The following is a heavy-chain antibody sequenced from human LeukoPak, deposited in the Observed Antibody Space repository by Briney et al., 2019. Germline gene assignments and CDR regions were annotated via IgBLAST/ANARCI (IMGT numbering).Heavy chain of an antibody. J-gene: IGHJ4*02. CDR3: ASVLYGANGVDY. CDR2: FYYTGTR. V-gene: IGHV4-59*01. D-gene: IGHD4-23*01. CDR1: DASISGYY. Sequence: PSETLSLTCTVSDASISGYYWSWIRQPPGEGLEWIAYFYYTGTRNYNPSLKSRVTVSVDTSKNQFSLTLTSVTAADTAVYYCASVLYGANGVDYWGQGTPVTVSS.